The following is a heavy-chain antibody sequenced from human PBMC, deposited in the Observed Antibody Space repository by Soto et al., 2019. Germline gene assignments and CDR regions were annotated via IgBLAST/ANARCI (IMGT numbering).Heavy chain of an antibody. CDR3: ARDNPGGDAFDV. Sequence: PGGSVRLSCADSGFTFSSYAMHWVRQAPGKGLEWVAVISYDGSNKYYADSVKGRFTISRDNSKNTLYLQMNSLRAEDTAVYYFARDNPGGDAFDVWGQGTMVTVSS. CDR1: GFTFSSYA. V-gene: IGHV3-30-3*01. CDR2: ISYDGSNK. J-gene: IGHJ3*01.